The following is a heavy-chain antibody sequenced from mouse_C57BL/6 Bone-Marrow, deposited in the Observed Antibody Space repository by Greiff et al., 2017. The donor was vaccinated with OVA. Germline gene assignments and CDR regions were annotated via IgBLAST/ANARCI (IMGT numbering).Heavy chain of an antibody. CDR1: GYTFTDYY. V-gene: IGHV1-19*01. CDR3: AREGYYTEAWFAY. CDR2: INPYNGGT. Sequence: EVQLQESGPVLVKPGASVKMSCKASGYTFTDYYMNWVKQSHGKSLEWIGVINPYNGGTSYNQKFKGKATLTVDKSSSTAYMELNSLTSEDSAVYYCAREGYYTEAWFAYWGQGTLVTVSA. D-gene: IGHD1-1*01. J-gene: IGHJ3*01.